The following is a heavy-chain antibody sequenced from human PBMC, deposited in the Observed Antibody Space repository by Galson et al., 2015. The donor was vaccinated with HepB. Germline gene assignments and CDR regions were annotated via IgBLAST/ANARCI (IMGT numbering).Heavy chain of an antibody. CDR3: ARDQHVVVVAATPLGY. Sequence: SVKVSCKASGGTFSSYAISWVRQAPGQGLEWMGRINPNSGGTNYAQKFQGRVTMTRDTSISTAYMELSRLRSDDTAVYYCARDQHVVVVAATPLGYWGQGTLVTVSS. CDR1: GGTFSSYA. D-gene: IGHD2-15*01. CDR2: INPNSGGT. V-gene: IGHV1-2*06. J-gene: IGHJ4*02.